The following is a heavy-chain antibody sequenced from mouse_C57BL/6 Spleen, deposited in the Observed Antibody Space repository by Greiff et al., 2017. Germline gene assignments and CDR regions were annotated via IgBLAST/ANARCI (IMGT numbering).Heavy chain of an antibody. J-gene: IGHJ1*03. V-gene: IGHV1-81*01. CDR3: ARWDSDWYFDV. D-gene: IGHD4-1*01. CDR2: IYPRSGNT. CDR1: GYTFTSYG. Sequence: VKLQESGAELARPGASVKLSCKASGYTFTSYGISWVKQRTGQGLEWIGEIYPRSGNTYYNEKFKGKATLTADKSSSTAYMELRSLTSEDSAVYFCARWDSDWYFDVWGTGTTVTVSS.